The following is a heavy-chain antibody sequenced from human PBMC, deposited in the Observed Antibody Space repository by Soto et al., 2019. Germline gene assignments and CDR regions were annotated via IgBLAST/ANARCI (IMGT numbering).Heavy chain of an antibody. CDR3: AREDAARIERWFDA. V-gene: IGHV4-31*11. J-gene: IGHJ5*02. Sequence: PSETLSLTCAVSGGSIISASYSWNWICQSPGRGLEWIGHIYSSGSTYYNPSLKSRVSISVDTSNNQFSLKLTSVTAADTAVYFCAREDAARIERWFDAWGQGILVTVSS. D-gene: IGHD6-6*01. CDR2: IYSSGST. CDR1: GGSIISASYS.